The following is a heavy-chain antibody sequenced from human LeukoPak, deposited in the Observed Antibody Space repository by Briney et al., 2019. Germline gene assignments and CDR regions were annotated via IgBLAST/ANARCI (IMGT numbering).Heavy chain of an antibody. D-gene: IGHD4-11*01. V-gene: IGHV4-34*01. Sequence: PGGSLRLSCAASGFSFSSYAMSWIRQPPGRGLEWIGKINHSGSTNYNPSLKSRVIISLDTSKNQFSLKVRSVTAADTAVYYCARAGYSNSVDYWGQGTLVTVSS. CDR2: INHSGST. CDR3: ARAGYSNSVDY. J-gene: IGHJ4*02. CDR1: GFSFSSYA.